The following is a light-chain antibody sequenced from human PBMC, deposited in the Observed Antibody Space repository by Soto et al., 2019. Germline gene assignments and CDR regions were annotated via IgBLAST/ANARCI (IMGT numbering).Light chain of an antibody. CDR3: QQGYSNPRT. Sequence: DIQMTQSPSSLSASVGDRVTITCRASQSISTYLNWYQQIPGKAPKLLIYAASTLQSGVPSRFSGGGSETDFTLTISRLQPEDVATYCCQQGYSNPRTFGQGTKLEIK. V-gene: IGKV1-39*01. CDR2: AAS. CDR1: QSISTY. J-gene: IGKJ2*02.